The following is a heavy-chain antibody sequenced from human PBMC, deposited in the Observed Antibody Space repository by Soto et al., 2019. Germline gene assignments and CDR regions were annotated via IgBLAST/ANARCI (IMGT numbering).Heavy chain of an antibody. Sequence: EVQLVESGGGLVQPGGSLRLSCAASGFTFSSYWMHWVRQAPGKGLVWVSRINSDWSSTSYADSVKGQFTISSDNAKNTLYLQMNSLSAEYTAVYYCARESVPEIRFLEWHNWFGPWGQGTPGTVSS. V-gene: IGHV3-74*01. J-gene: IGHJ5*02. CDR3: ARESVPEIRFLEWHNWFGP. CDR2: INSDWSST. D-gene: IGHD3-3*01. CDR1: GFTFSSYW.